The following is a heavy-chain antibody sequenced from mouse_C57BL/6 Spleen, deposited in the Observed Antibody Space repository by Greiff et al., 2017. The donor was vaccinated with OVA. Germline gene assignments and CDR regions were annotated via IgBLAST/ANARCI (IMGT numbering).Heavy chain of an antibody. V-gene: IGHV1-74*01. D-gene: IGHD2-4*01. Sequence: QVQLQQPGAELVKPGASVKVSCKASGYTFTSYWMHWVKQRPGQGLEWIGRIHPSDSDTNYNQKFKGKATLTVDKSSSTAYMQPSSLTSEDSAVDYGAIKPNCEYDVAMDYWGQGTSVTVSS. CDR1: GYTFTSYW. CDR3: AIKPNCEYDVAMDY. CDR2: IHPSDSDT. J-gene: IGHJ4*01.